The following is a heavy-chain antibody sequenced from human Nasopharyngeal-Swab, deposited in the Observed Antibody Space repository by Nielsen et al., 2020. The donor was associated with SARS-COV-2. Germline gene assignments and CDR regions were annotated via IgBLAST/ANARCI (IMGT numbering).Heavy chain of an antibody. CDR2: ISSSSSTI. D-gene: IGHD3-10*01. CDR3: ARDLVRGDFDY. CDR1: GFTFSSYS. V-gene: IGHV3-48*04. Sequence: GESLKISCAASGFTFSSYSMNWVRQAPGKGLEWVSYISSSSSTIYYADSVKGRFTISRDNAKNSLYLQMNSLRAEDTAVCYCARDLVRGDFDYWGQGTLVTVSS. J-gene: IGHJ4*02.